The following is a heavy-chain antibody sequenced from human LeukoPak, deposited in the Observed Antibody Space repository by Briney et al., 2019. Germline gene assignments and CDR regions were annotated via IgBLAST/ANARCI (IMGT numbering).Heavy chain of an antibody. CDR3: ARGDGSAELEPRD. J-gene: IGHJ4*02. CDR1: GYTFTGYY. D-gene: IGHD1-14*01. V-gene: IGHV1-2*02. CDR2: INPNSGGT. Sequence: ASVKVSCEASGYTFTGYYMHWVRQAPGQGLEWMGWINPNSGGTNYAQKFQGRVTMTRDTSISTAYMELSRLRSDDTAVYYCARGDGSAELEPRDWGQGTLVTVSS.